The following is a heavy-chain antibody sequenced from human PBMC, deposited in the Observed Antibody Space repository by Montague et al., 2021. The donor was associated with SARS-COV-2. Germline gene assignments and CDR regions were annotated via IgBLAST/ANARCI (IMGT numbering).Heavy chain of an antibody. J-gene: IGHJ3*02. V-gene: IGHV4-59*01. CDR1: GGSISSYY. CDR3: ARVGYGPNTFDN. CDR2: IYYSGST. D-gene: IGHD4/OR15-4a*01. Sequence: SETLSLTCTVSGGSISSYYWSWIRQPPGKGLEWIGYIYYSGSTNYNPSLKSRATISLDTSKNQFSLKLNSVTAADTAVYFCARVGYGPNTFDNWGQGAMVTVSS.